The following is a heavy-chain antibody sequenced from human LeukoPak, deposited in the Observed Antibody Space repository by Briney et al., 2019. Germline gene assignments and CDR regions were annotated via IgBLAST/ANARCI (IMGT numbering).Heavy chain of an antibody. CDR3: ARQLLWFGELLS. Sequence: SETLSLTCTVSGGSMSSYFWSWIRQPPGKGLEWIGYIYYSGSTNYNPSFMSRVTISVDTSKNQFSLKLSSVTAADTAVYYCARQLLWFGELLSWGQGTLVTVSS. V-gene: IGHV4-59*08. CDR2: IYYSGST. D-gene: IGHD3-10*01. CDR1: GGSMSSYF. J-gene: IGHJ5*02.